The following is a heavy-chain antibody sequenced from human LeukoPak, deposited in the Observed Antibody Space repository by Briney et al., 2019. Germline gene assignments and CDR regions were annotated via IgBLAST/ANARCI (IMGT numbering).Heavy chain of an antibody. CDR3: TRGNAN. CDR1: GGSLNSYY. J-gene: IGHJ4*02. V-gene: IGHV4-59*01. Sequence: SETLSLTCTVSGGSLNSYYWSWIRQPPGKGLEWIGYISYSGSTNYNPSLKSRVTISVDTSKNQFFLKLSSVTAADTALCYCTRGNANWGQGTLVTVSS. CDR2: ISYSGST.